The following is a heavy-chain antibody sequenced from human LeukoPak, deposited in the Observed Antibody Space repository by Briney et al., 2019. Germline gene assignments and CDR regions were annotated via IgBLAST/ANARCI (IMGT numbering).Heavy chain of an antibody. CDR2: IYSNGET. J-gene: IGHJ4*02. Sequence: SETLSLTCIVSGDSLSSGNYYWTWIRQPAGKGLGWIGRIYSNGETNYNPSLKSRVTISVDTSKNQFSLKLSSVTAADTAVYYCAIEYYYDSRFDYWGQGTLVTVSS. CDR3: AIEYYYDSRFDY. V-gene: IGHV4-61*02. D-gene: IGHD3-22*01. CDR1: GDSLSSGNYY.